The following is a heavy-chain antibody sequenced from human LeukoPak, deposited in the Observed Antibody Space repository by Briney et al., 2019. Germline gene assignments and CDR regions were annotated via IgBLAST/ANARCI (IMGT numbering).Heavy chain of an antibody. J-gene: IGHJ4*02. CDR1: GGSISSYY. Sequence: TSETLSLTCTVSGGSISSYYWSWIRQPPGKGLEWIGYIYYSGSTNYNPSLKSRVTISVDTSKNQFSLKLSSVTAADTAVYYCARVAAAAGPFDYWGQGTLVTVSS. V-gene: IGHV4-59*01. CDR2: IYYSGST. CDR3: ARVAAAAGPFDY. D-gene: IGHD6-13*01.